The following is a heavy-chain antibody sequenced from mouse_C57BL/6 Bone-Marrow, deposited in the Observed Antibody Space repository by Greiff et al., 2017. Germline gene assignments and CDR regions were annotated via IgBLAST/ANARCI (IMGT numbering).Heavy chain of an antibody. J-gene: IGHJ3*01. Sequence: VQLQQSVAELVRPGASVKLSCTASGFYIKNTYMHWVKQRPEQGLEWIGRINPANGNTNYAPKFQGQATITADTSSNTADLQLSSLPSEDTAIYYCAPPLAYWGQGTLVTVSA. CDR1: GFYIKNTY. CDR2: INPANGNT. CDR3: APPLAY. V-gene: IGHV14-3*01.